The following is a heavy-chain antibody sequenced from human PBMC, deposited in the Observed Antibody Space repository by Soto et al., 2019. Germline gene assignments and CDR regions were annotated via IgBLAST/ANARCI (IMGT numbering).Heavy chain of an antibody. D-gene: IGHD6-25*01. Sequence: EASVKVSCKASGYTFTSYYIHWVRQAPGQGLEWMGVINPTGGSTSYPQKFQGRATMTRDTSTSTVYMELSSLRSEDTAMYYCARTAGANPFDYWGQGTLVTVSS. V-gene: IGHV1-46*03. CDR1: GYTFTSYY. CDR3: ARTAGANPFDY. J-gene: IGHJ4*02. CDR2: INPTGGST.